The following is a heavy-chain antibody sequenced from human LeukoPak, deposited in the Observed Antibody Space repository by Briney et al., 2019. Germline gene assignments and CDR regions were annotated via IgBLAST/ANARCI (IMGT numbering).Heavy chain of an antibody. CDR1: GYTFTGYY. J-gene: IGHJ5*02. CDR3: ARGPRSYSSSWYTWFDP. Sequence: ASVKVSCKASGYTFTGYYMHWVRQAPGQGLEWMGWINPNSGGTNYAQKFQGRVTMTRDTSISTAYMELSRLRSDDTAVYYCARGPRSYSSSWYTWFDPWGQGTLITVSS. CDR2: INPNSGGT. D-gene: IGHD6-13*01. V-gene: IGHV1-2*02.